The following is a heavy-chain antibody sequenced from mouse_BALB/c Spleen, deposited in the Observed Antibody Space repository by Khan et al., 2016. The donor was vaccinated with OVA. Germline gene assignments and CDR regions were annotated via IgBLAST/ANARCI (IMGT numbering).Heavy chain of an antibody. Sequence: QVQLKESGPGLVAPSQSLSITCTVSGFSLTNYGVHWVRQPPGKGLEWLGVIWTGGSTNYNSALMSRLSINKDNSKSQVFLKMNSLQTDDTAMYVGTKNREADYFDYWGQGTTLTVAA. CDR1: GFSLTNYG. CDR2: IWTGGST. CDR3: TKNREADYFDY. J-gene: IGHJ2*01. V-gene: IGHV2-9*02.